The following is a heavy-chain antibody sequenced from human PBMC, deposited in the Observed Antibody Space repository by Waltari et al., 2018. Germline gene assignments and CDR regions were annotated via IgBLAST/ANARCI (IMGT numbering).Heavy chain of an antibody. CDR3: ARNGNGDHSFDY. CDR2: IYYSGST. D-gene: IGHD4-17*01. J-gene: IGHJ4*02. Sequence: QVQLQESGPGLVKPSETLSLTCTVSGGSISSHYWSWIRQPPGKGLEWIGYIYYSGSTNYNPSLKSRVTISVDTSKNQFSLKLSSVTAADTAVYYCARNGNGDHSFDYWGQGTLVTVSS. V-gene: IGHV4-59*11. CDR1: GGSISSHY.